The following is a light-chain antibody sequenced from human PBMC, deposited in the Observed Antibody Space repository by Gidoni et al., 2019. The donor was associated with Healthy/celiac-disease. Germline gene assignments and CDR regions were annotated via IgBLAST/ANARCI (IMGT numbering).Light chain of an antibody. J-gene: IGKJ3*01. CDR1: QSVSSN. CDR2: GAS. Sequence: EIVITQSPATLSVSPGERATLPCRASQSVSSNLAWYQQKPGQAPKLLIYGASTRATGIPARFSGSGSGTEFTLIISSLPSEDFAVYYCQQYNNWTRTFGPGTKVEIK. V-gene: IGKV3-15*01. CDR3: QQYNNWTRT.